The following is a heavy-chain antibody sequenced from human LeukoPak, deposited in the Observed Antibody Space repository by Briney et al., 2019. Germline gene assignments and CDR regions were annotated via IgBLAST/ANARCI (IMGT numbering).Heavy chain of an antibody. Sequence: ASVKVSCKASGYTFTGYYMHWVRQAPGQGLEWMGLINPNSGGTNYAQKFQGRVTMTRDTSISTAYMELSRLRSDDTAVYYCARAPYYDFWSGYPPGYMDVWGKGTTVTVSS. V-gene: IGHV1-2*02. CDR3: ARAPYYDFWSGYPPGYMDV. J-gene: IGHJ6*03. CDR2: INPNSGGT. CDR1: GYTFTGYY. D-gene: IGHD3-3*01.